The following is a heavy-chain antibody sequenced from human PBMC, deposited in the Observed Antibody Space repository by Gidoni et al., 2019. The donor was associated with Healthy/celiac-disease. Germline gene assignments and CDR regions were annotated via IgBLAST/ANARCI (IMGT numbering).Heavy chain of an antibody. V-gene: IGHV4-61*02. CDR1: GGSISSGSYY. Sequence: QVQLQESGPGLVKPSQTLSLTCTVSGGSISSGSYYWSWIRQPAGKGLEWIGRIYTSGSTNYNPSLKSRVTISVDTSKNQFSLKLSSVTAADTAVYYCASSKAEYGDSGAYYYGMDVWGQGTTVTVSS. J-gene: IGHJ6*02. D-gene: IGHD4-17*01. CDR3: ASSKAEYGDSGAYYYGMDV. CDR2: IYTSGST.